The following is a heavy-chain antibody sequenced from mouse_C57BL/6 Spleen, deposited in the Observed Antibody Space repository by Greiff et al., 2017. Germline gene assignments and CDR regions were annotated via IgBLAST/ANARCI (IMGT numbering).Heavy chain of an antibody. J-gene: IGHJ1*03. CDR1: GYAFSSSW. D-gene: IGHD2-1*01. Sequence: QVQLQQSGPELVKPGASVKISCKASGYAFSSSWMNWVKQRPGKGLEWIGRIYPGNGDTNYNGKFKGKATLTADKSSSTAYMQLSSLTSEDSAVYICARRRDYCNYGYFGVWGTGTTVTVAS. V-gene: IGHV1-82*01. CDR2: IYPGNGDT. CDR3: ARRRDYCNYGYFGV.